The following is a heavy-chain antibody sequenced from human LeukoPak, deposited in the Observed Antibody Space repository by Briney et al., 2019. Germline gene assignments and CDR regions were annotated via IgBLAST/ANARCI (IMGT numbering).Heavy chain of an antibody. CDR2: ISAYNGNT. V-gene: IGHV1-18*01. Sequence: ASVKVSCKASGYTFTSYGINWVRQAPGHGLEWMGWISAYNGNTNYAQKLQGRVTMTTDTSTSTAYMELRSLRSDDTAVYYCARDRSQGYFDWLLSNTNAFDIWGQGTMVTVSS. CDR1: GYTFTSYG. CDR3: ARDRSQGYFDWLLSNTNAFDI. D-gene: IGHD3-9*01. J-gene: IGHJ3*02.